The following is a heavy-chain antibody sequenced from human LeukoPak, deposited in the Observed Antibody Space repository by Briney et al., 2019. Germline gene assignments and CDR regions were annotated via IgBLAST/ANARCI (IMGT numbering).Heavy chain of an antibody. Sequence: GESLKISCKDSGYSLTDYWIGWVRQMPGKGLEGMGIIHSADSHTKYSPSFQGQVTISADKSISTAYLQWSGLKASDTAMYYCAGARHGDYRWDYWGQGTLVTVSS. CDR2: IHSADSHT. CDR3: AGARHGDYRWDY. D-gene: IGHD4-17*01. V-gene: IGHV5-51*01. J-gene: IGHJ4*02. CDR1: GYSLTDYW.